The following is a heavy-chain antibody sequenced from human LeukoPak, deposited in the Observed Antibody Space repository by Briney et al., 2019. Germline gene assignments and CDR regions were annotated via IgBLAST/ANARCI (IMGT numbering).Heavy chain of an antibody. V-gene: IGHV3-7*01. D-gene: IGHD3-10*02. CDR1: GFTFSSYW. CDR3: AELGITMIGGV. J-gene: IGHJ6*04. Sequence: GGSPRLSCAASGFTFSSYWMNWVRQAPGKGLEWVANIKQDGSEKYYVDSVKGRFTISRDNAKNSLYLQMNSLRAEDTAVYYCAELGITMIGGVWGKGTTVTISS. CDR2: IKQDGSEK.